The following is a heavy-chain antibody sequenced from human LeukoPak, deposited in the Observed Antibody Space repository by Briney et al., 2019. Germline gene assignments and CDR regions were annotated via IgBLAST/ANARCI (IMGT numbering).Heavy chain of an antibody. CDR1: GFTFSSYA. CDR2: ISGSGGST. J-gene: IGHJ6*03. D-gene: IGHD2-2*01. V-gene: IGHV3-23*01. CDR3: ARVKTKYINCSSTSCYVRYYYYMDV. Sequence: PGGSLRLSCAASGFTFSSYAMSWVRQAPGKGLEWVSAISGSGGSTYYADSVKGRFTISRDNSKNTLYLQMNSLRAEDTAVYYCARVKTKYINCSSTSCYVRYYYYMDVWGKGTTVTVSS.